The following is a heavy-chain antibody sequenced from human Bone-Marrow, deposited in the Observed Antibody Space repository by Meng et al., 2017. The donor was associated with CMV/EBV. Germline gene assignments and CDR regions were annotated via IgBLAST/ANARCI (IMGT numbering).Heavy chain of an antibody. CDR1: GFTFGDYA. V-gene: IGHV3-49*04. D-gene: IGHD3-10*01. CDR3: TSHGFGQN. J-gene: IGHJ4*02. Sequence: GESLKISCTASGFTFGDYAMSWVRQAPGKGLEWVGFIRSKAYGGTTEYAASVKGRFTISRDDSKSIAYLQMNSLKTEDTAVYYCTSHGFGQNWGQGTLVTVYS. CDR2: IRSKAYGGTT.